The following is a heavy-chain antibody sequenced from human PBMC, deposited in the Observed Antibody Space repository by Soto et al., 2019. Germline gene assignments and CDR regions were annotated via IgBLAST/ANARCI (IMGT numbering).Heavy chain of an antibody. J-gene: IGHJ5*02. CDR3: ARRSLVAARAGDNWFDP. CDR1: GGTFSSYA. V-gene: IGHV1-69*13. Sequence: ASVKVSCKASGGTFSSYAISWVRQAPGQGLEWMGGIIPIFGTANYAQKFQGRVTITADESTSTAYMELSSLRSEDTAVYYCARRSLVAARAGDNWFDPWGQGTLVTVSS. CDR2: IIPIFGTA. D-gene: IGHD2-15*01.